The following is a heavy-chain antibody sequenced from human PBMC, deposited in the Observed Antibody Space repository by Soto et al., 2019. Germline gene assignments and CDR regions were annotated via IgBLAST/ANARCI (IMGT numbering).Heavy chain of an antibody. CDR3: ARVSGSGWSFPFDY. CDR1: GGTFSSYT. V-gene: IGHV1-69*02. D-gene: IGHD6-19*01. Sequence: QVQLVQSGAEVKKPGSSVKVSCKASGGTFSSYTISWVRQAPGQGLEWMGRIIPILGIANYAQKFQGRVTIPADKSTSTASTELSSLRSEDTAVYYCARVSGSGWSFPFDYWGQGTLVTVSS. J-gene: IGHJ4*02. CDR2: IIPILGIA.